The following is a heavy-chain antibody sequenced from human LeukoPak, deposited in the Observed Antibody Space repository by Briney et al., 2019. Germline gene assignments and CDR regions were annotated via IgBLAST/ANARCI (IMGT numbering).Heavy chain of an antibody. D-gene: IGHD1-26*01. CDR3: ARLGVGATYFDY. CDR1: GYSFSTYW. Sequence: GESLKISFKGSGYSFSTYWIGWVRQMPGKGLEWMGIIYPGDSDTRYSPSFQGQVTISADRSISTAYLQWSSLKSSDTAMYYCARLGVGATYFDYWGQGTLVTVSS. V-gene: IGHV5-51*01. CDR2: IYPGDSDT. J-gene: IGHJ4*02.